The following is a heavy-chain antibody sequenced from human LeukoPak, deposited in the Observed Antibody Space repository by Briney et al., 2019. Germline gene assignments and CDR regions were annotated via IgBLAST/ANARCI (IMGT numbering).Heavy chain of an antibody. J-gene: IGHJ4*02. CDR2: INTYNGNT. D-gene: IGHD3-10*01. V-gene: IGHV1-18*01. CDR1: GYTFTSYG. Sequence: ASAKVSCKASGYTFTSYGISWVRQAPGQGLEWMRWINTYNGNTNYAQKFQGRVTMTTDTSTSTAYMELRSLRSDDTAVYYCVRDDLVRGPGYWGQGSLVTVSS. CDR3: VRDDLVRGPGY.